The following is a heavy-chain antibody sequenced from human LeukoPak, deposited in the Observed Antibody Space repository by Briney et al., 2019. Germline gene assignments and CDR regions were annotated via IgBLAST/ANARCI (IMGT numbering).Heavy chain of an antibody. D-gene: IGHD6-13*01. CDR2: IIPIFGTA. Sequence: SVKVSCKASGGTFSSYAISWVRQAPGQGLEWMGGIIPIFGTANYAQKFQGRVTITADESTSTAYMELSSLRSEDTAVYYCARGRSSSWDTGYYYYYMDVWGKGTTVTVSS. J-gene: IGHJ6*03. CDR1: GGTFSSYA. CDR3: ARGRSSSWDTGYYYYYMDV. V-gene: IGHV1-69*13.